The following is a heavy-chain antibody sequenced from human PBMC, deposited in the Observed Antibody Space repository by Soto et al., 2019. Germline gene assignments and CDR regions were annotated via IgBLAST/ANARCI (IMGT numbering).Heavy chain of an antibody. Sequence: QLQLQESGPGLVKPSETLSLTCTVSGDSISSSNYYWVWIRQPPGKGLEWIGSIYYSGSTYYNPSLKRRVTISVDTSKNQFSLKLSSVTAADTAVYYCARRRGYNFYYIYYGMDVWGQGTTVTVSS. CDR2: IYYSGST. CDR1: GDSISSSNYY. D-gene: IGHD3-22*01. V-gene: IGHV4-39*01. J-gene: IGHJ6*02. CDR3: ARRRGYNFYYIYYGMDV.